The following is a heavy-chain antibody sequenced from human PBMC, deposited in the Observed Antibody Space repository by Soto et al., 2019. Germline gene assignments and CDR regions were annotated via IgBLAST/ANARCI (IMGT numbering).Heavy chain of an antibody. Sequence: QVQLVQSGAEVKKPGSSVKVSCKASGGTFSSYAISWVRQAPGQGLEWMGGIIPIFGTANYAQKFQGRVTITADESTSKAYMELSSLRSEDTAVYYCASASLSGSYFLWYFDLWGRGTLVTVSS. CDR2: IIPIFGTA. CDR3: ASASLSGSYFLWYFDL. J-gene: IGHJ2*01. D-gene: IGHD1-26*01. V-gene: IGHV1-69*01. CDR1: GGTFSSYA.